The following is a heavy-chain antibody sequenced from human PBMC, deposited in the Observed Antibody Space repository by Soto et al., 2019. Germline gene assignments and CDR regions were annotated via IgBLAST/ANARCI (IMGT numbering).Heavy chain of an antibody. Sequence: ASVKVSCKASGYTFTGYYMHWGRQAPGQGLEWMGWINPDSGGTNYAQKFQGWVTMTRDTSISTAYMELSRLRSDDTAVHYCARGYCSSTSCYSEENHYYYYMDVWGKGTTVTVSS. D-gene: IGHD2-2*01. J-gene: IGHJ6*03. V-gene: IGHV1-2*04. CDR3: ARGYCSSTSCYSEENHYYYYMDV. CDR1: GYTFTGYY. CDR2: INPDSGGT.